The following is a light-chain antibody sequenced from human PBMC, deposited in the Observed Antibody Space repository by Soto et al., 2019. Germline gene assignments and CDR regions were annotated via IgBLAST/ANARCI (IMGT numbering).Light chain of an antibody. CDR2: GNS. V-gene: IGLV1-40*01. CDR1: RSNIGAGYD. Sequence: QSALTQPPSVSGAPGQRVTISCSGSRSNIGAGYDVHWYQQLPGTAPKLLIYGNSNRPSGVPDRFSGSKSGTSASLAITGLQAEDEADYYCQSYDNSLSGSWVFGGGTKLTVL. CDR3: QSYDNSLSGSWV. J-gene: IGLJ3*02.